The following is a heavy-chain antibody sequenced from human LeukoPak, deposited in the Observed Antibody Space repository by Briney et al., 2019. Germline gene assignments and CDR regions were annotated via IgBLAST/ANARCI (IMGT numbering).Heavy chain of an antibody. D-gene: IGHD3-10*01. CDR1: GYIFSNYG. J-gene: IGHJ4*02. CDR2: ISGHSGNT. CDR3: ARGGARFGDAFDY. Sequence: VASVKVSCKASGYIFSNYGITWVRQAPGHGLEWMGWISGHSGNTNYAQKFQDRATMTTDTSTSTAYMELRSLRFDDTAVYYCARGGARFGDAFDYWGQGTVVTVSS. V-gene: IGHV1-18*01.